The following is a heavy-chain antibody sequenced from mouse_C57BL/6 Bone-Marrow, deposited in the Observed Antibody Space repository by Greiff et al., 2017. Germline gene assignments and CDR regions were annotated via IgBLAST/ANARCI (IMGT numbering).Heavy chain of an antibody. CDR1: GFTFSDYY. CDR2: ISNGGGST. J-gene: IGHJ3*01. Sequence: EVQRVESGGGLVQPGGSLKLSCAASGFTFSDYYMYWVRQTPEKRLEWVAYISNGGGSTYYPDTVKGRFTISRNNAKNTLYLQMSRLKSEDTAMDYCARRQLSAWFAYWGQGTLVTVSA. V-gene: IGHV5-12*01. CDR3: ARRQLSAWFAY. D-gene: IGHD4-1*02.